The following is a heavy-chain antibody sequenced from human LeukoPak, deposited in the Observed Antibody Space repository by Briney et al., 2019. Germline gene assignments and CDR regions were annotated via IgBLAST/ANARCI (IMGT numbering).Heavy chain of an antibody. CDR1: GFTFSTYA. J-gene: IGHJ4*02. Sequence: GGSLRLSCAASGFTFSTYAMSWVRQAPGKGLEWVSVITGSGGGTYYADSVKGRFTISRDNSKNTLYLQMNSLRAEDTAVYYWAKDPDDHYYFDSWGQGTLVTVSS. V-gene: IGHV3-23*01. D-gene: IGHD1-14*01. CDR2: ITGSGGGT. CDR3: AKDPDDHYYFDS.